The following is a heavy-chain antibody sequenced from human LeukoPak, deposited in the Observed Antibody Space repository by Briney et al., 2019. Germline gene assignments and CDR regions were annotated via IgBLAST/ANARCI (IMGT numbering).Heavy chain of an antibody. J-gene: IGHJ6*03. CDR2: ISYDGSNK. D-gene: IGHD1-14*01. V-gene: IGHV3-30-3*01. Sequence: GGSLRLSCAASGFTFSSYAMHWVRQAPGKGLEWVAVISYDGSNKYYADSVKGRFTISRDNSKNTVYLHMNSLRVEDTADYYCAKDRQAGNRLQGLYYYMDVWGKGTTVTVSS. CDR3: AKDRQAGNRLQGLYYYMDV. CDR1: GFTFSSYA.